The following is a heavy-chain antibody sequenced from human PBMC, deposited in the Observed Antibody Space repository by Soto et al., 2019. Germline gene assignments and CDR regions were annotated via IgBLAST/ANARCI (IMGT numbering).Heavy chain of an antibody. J-gene: IGHJ5*01. CDR1: GGSITSYY. V-gene: IGHV4-59*01. CDR2: IDKGGSS. Sequence: QVQLQELGPGLVKPSETLSLTCTVSGGSITSYYWSWIRQFSGKGLEWIGYIDKGGSSSYNPSLKSRVTISRDTSVNQFSLRLSSVTAADTAVYYCARGFRESSTRYTGFDSWGQGTLVTVSS. D-gene: IGHD6-13*01. CDR3: ARGFRESSTRYTGFDS.